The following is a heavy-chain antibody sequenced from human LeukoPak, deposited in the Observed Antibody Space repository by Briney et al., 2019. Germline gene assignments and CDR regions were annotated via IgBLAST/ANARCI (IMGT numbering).Heavy chain of an antibody. CDR3: ARVYYDGSGGAFDI. D-gene: IGHD3-22*01. CDR1: GFTFSNAW. J-gene: IGHJ3*02. CDR2: IKTKTEGGTT. V-gene: IGHV3-15*01. Sequence: GGSLRLSCAASGFTFSNAWMSWVRQAPGKGLVWVGRIKTKTEGGTTDYAAPVRGRFTISRDNSKNMLYLQMSSLRAEDRAVYYCARVYYDGSGGAFDIWGQGTMVTVS.